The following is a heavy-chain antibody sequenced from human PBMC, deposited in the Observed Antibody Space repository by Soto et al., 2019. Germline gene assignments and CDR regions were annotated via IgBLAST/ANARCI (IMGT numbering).Heavy chain of an antibody. J-gene: IGHJ5*02. CDR1: GGTFRSHA. D-gene: IGHD3-10*01. CDR2: SIPMCGTT. CDR3: AREINDMVRGHNWFDP. V-gene: IGHV1-69*01. Sequence: QVQLVQSGAEVKKPGSSVKVSCKASGGTFRSHAINWVRQAPGQGLEWMGGSIPMCGTTNYAQKLQGRVTITADESTSTAYMELSSLRSEDTAVYYCAREINDMVRGHNWFDPWGQGTLVTVSS.